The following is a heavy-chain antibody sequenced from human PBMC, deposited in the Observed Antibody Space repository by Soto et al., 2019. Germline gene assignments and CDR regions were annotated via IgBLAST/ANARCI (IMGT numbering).Heavy chain of an antibody. Sequence: ASVKVSCKASGYTFTSYGISWVRQAPGQGLEWMGWISAYNGNTNYAQKLQGRVTMTTDTSTSTAYMELRSLRSDDTAVYYCATRVVVAVAFDTWGQGTMVTVSS. J-gene: IGHJ3*02. CDR3: ATRVVVAVAFDT. CDR2: ISAYNGNT. D-gene: IGHD2-21*01. CDR1: GYTFTSYG. V-gene: IGHV1-18*01.